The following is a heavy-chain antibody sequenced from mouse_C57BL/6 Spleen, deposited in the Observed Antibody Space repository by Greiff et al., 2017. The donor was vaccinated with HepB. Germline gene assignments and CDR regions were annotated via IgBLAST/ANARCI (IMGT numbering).Heavy chain of an antibody. V-gene: IGHV3-6*01. CDR2: ISYDGSN. J-gene: IGHJ4*01. CDR1: GYSITSGYY. D-gene: IGHD4-1*01. CDR3: ARGGNWDYYAMDY. Sequence: EVQVVESGPGLVKPSQSLSLTCSVTGYSITSGYYWNWIRQFPGNKLEWMGYISYDGSNNYNPSLKNRISITRDTSKNQFFLKLNSVTTEDTATYYCARGGNWDYYAMDYWGQGTSVTVSS.